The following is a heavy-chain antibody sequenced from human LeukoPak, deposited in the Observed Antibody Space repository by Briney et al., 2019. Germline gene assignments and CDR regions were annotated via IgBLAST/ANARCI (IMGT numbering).Heavy chain of an antibody. CDR1: GFTLSSYA. J-gene: IGHJ4*02. D-gene: IGHD1-26*01. CDR3: VKDSQWELPGYYFDY. CDR2: ISSNGGST. Sequence: PGGSLRLSCSASGFTLSSYAMHWVRQAPGKGLEYVSAISSNGGSTYYADSVKGRFTISRDNSKNTLYLQMSSLRAEDTAVYYCVKDSQWELPGYYFDYWGQGTLVTVSS. V-gene: IGHV3-64D*06.